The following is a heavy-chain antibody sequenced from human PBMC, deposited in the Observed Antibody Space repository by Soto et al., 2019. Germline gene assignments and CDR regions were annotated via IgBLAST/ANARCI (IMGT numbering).Heavy chain of an antibody. CDR3: ARVGYSSFDHANWCDP. V-gene: IGHV3-66*01. CDR1: GFTVSSNY. Sequence: EVQLVESGGGLVQPGGSLRLSCAASGFTVSSNYMSWVRQAPGKGLEWVSVIYSGGSTYYADSVKGRFTISRDNSKNTLYLQMNSLRAEDTAVYHGARVGYSSFDHANWCDPWVQGTLVTVSS. D-gene: IGHD6-13*01. CDR2: IYSGGST. J-gene: IGHJ5*02.